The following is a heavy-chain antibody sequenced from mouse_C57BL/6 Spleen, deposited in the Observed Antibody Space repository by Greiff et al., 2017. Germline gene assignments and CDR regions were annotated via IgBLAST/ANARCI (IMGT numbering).Heavy chain of an antibody. Sequence: EVKLMESGAELVKPGASVKLSCTASGFNIKDYYMPWVKQRTEQGLAWIGRIDPEDGETKYAPKFQGKATITADTSSNTAYLQLSSLTSEDTAVYYCAPIYDGYDYAMDYWGQGTSVTVSS. D-gene: IGHD2-3*01. CDR3: APIYDGYDYAMDY. J-gene: IGHJ4*01. CDR2: IDPEDGET. CDR1: GFNIKDYY. V-gene: IGHV14-2*01.